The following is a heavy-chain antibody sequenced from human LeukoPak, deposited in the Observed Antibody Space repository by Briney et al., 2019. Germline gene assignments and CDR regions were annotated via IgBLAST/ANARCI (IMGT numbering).Heavy chain of an antibody. CDR2: INWNGGRT. V-gene: IGHV3-20*01. CDR3: ATHPRLYYYYMDV. Sequence: GGSLRLSCAAAGFTFDDYGMSWVSQAPGKGLECGSGINWNGGRTGYADSVKGRFTISRDNAKNSLYLQINSRRAEATALYHCATHPRLYYYYMDVWGKGTTVPISS. CDR1: GFTFDDYG. J-gene: IGHJ6*03.